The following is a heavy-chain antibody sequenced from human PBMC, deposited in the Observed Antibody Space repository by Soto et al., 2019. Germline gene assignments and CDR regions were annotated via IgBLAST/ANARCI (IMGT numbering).Heavy chain of an antibody. Sequence: SETLSLTCAVSGDSVTSNVWWSWVRRPPGKGLEWIGEAYHNGLTDYNPSLKSRVTMSVDTSKNEFSLKLTSLTAADTAIYYCARDAAVPGESDRFDYWGQGTLVTVSS. CDR1: GDSVTSNVW. J-gene: IGHJ4*02. V-gene: IGHV4-4*02. CDR2: AYHNGLT. CDR3: ARDAAVPGESDRFDY. D-gene: IGHD6-19*01.